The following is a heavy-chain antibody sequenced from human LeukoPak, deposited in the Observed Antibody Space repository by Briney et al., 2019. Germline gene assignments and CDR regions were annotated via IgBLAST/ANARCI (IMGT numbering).Heavy chain of an antibody. D-gene: IGHD6-13*01. CDR2: IYHSGST. CDR3: ARDRRYSSSWYTTNWFDP. Sequence: SETLSLTCTVSAGSISSSNYYWGWIRQPPGKGLEWIGEIYHSGSTNYNPSLKSRVTISVDKSKNQFSLKLSSVTAADTAVYYCARDRRYSSSWYTTNWFDPWGQGTLVTVSS. CDR1: AGSISSSNYY. J-gene: IGHJ5*02. V-gene: IGHV4-39*07.